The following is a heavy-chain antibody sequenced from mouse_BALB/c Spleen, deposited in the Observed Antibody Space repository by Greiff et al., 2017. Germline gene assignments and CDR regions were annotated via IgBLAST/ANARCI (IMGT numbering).Heavy chain of an antibody. V-gene: IGHV10-1*02. CDR1: GFTFNTYA. J-gene: IGHJ3*01. D-gene: IGHD2-2*01. CDR2: IRSKSNNYAT. Sequence: EVQVVESGGGLVQPKGSLKLSCAASGFTFNTYAMNWVRQAPGKGLEWVARIRSKSNNYATYYADSVKDRFTISRDDSKSMLYLQMNNLKAEDTARYYGVRQEGYDPFAYWGQGTLVTVSA. CDR3: VRQEGYDPFAY.